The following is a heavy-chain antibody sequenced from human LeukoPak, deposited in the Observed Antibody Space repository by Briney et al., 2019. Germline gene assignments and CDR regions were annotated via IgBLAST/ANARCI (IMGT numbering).Heavy chain of an antibody. CDR1: GYTFTSYA. CDR2: INAGNGNT. V-gene: IGHV1-3*01. Sequence: ASVTVSCTASGYTFTSYAMHWVRQAPGQRLEWMGWINAGNGNTKYSRKFQGRVTITRDTSASTAYMELSSLRSEDTAVYYCAIASSGWYLDYWGQGTLVTVSS. J-gene: IGHJ4*02. CDR3: AIASSGWYLDY. D-gene: IGHD6-19*01.